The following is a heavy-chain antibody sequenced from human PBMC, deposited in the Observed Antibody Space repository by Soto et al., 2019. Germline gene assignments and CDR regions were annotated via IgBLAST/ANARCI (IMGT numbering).Heavy chain of an antibody. J-gene: IGHJ5*02. CDR1: GGTFSNYA. CDR2: IIPIFGTA. Sequence: QVQLVQSGAEVKKPGSSVKVSCKASGGTFSNYAISWVRQAPGQGLEWMGGIIPIFGTANYAQKSQGRVTITADESTSTAYMELSSLRSEDTAIYYCAVGSVDIVPTGMKPFDPWGQGTLVTVSS. D-gene: IGHD5-12*01. CDR3: AVGSVDIVPTGMKPFDP. V-gene: IGHV1-69*12.